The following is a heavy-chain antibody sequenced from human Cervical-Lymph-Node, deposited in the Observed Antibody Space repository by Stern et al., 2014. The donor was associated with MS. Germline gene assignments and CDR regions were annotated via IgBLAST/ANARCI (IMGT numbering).Heavy chain of an antibody. CDR2: LSGSGDIT. J-gene: IGHJ5*02. CDR3: AKYGYTGPSAFDP. Sequence: EVQLLESGGGLVQPGGSLRLSCAASGFTFGNYGMSWVRQAPGKGLEWVSALSGSGDITYYADSVKGRFTISRDNSKNTLYLQMTSLRAEDTAVYYCAKYGYTGPSAFDPWGQGTLVTVSS. CDR1: GFTFGNYG. V-gene: IGHV3-23*01. D-gene: IGHD2-2*02.